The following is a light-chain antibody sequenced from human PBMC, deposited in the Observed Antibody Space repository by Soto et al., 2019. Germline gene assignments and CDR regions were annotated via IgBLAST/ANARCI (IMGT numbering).Light chain of an antibody. J-gene: IGKJ5*01. CDR3: QQYNNWPPIT. V-gene: IGKV3-15*01. Sequence: EIVMTQSPATLSVSPGERATLSCRANQSVSSNLAWYKQKPGQAPRLLIYGASTRATGIPARFSGSGSGTEFTLTISSLQSEDFTVYYCQQYNNWPPITFGQGTRLEIK. CDR1: QSVSSN. CDR2: GAS.